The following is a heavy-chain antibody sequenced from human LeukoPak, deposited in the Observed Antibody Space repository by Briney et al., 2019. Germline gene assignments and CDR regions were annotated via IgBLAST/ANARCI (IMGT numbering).Heavy chain of an antibody. V-gene: IGHV3-23*01. J-gene: IGHJ5*02. D-gene: IGHD7-27*01. Sequence: GGSLRLSCAASEFTFSSYAMTWVRQAPGKGLEWVSAISGSGGSTYYADSVKGRFTISRDSSRNKLYLQMNSLRAEDTAVYYCAKDGTTGDRYNWFDPWGQGTLVTVSS. CDR2: ISGSGGST. CDR1: EFTFSSYA. CDR3: AKDGTTGDRYNWFDP.